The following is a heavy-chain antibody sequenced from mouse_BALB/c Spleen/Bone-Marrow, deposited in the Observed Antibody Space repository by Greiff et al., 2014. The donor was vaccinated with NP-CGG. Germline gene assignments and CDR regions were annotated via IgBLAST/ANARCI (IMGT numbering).Heavy chain of an antibody. CDR1: GYTFTSYD. CDR2: INPYNDGT. V-gene: IGHV1-14*01. D-gene: IGHD2-10*02. CDR3: ARGGYGNVYYAMDY. J-gene: IGHJ4*01. Sequence: VHVKQSGPELVKPGASVKMSCKASGYTFTSYDMHWVKQKPGQGLEWIGYINPYNDGTKYNEKFKGKATLTSDKSSSTAYMELSSLTSEDSAVYYCARGGYGNVYYAMDYWGQGTSVTVSS.